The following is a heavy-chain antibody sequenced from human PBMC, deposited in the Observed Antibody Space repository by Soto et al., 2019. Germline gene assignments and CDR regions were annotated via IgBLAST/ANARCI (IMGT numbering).Heavy chain of an antibody. J-gene: IGHJ4*02. D-gene: IGHD5-18*01. CDR3: ARDQPGYSYGYGLGY. CDR2: ISSSSSYI. Sequence: EVQLVESGGGLVKPGGSLRLSCAASGFTFSSYSMNWVRQAPGKGLAWVSSISSSSSYIYYADSVKGRFTISRDNAKNSLYLQMNSLRDEDTAVYYCARDQPGYSYGYGLGYWGQGTLVTVSS. CDR1: GFTFSSYS. V-gene: IGHV3-21*01.